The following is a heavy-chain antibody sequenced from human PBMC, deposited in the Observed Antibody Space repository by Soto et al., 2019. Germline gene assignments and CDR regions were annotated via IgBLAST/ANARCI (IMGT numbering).Heavy chain of an antibody. CDR1: VYSFTDFG. Sequence: SGNVCCKSSVYSFTDFGVTLVRRAPGQGLEWMGWISAYTDTPNYSQKFQGRVTMTIDTSTSTAYMDLRSLTSDDTAVYYCARVIPGVGAWFDPWGQGTLVTVSS. D-gene: IGHD2-2*01. CDR3: ARVIPGVGAWFDP. V-gene: IGHV1-18*01. CDR2: ISAYTDTP. J-gene: IGHJ5*02.